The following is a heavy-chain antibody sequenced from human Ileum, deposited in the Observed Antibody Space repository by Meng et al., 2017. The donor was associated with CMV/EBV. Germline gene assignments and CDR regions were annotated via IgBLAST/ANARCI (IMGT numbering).Heavy chain of an antibody. V-gene: IGHV4-39*06. Sequence: RRRLREWGPVLVKPSATLSLTCTVSGGYISSSSYDWGWIRQPPGKRLEWIGSIYYRGTTYYNPSLKSRVTMSIDTSTNQFSLNLRSVTAADTAVYYCVRDKDNNYLLDWFDPWGQGTLVTVSS. D-gene: IGHD4-11*01. J-gene: IGHJ5*02. CDR3: VRDKDNNYLLDWFDP. CDR1: GGYISSSSYD. CDR2: IYYRGTT.